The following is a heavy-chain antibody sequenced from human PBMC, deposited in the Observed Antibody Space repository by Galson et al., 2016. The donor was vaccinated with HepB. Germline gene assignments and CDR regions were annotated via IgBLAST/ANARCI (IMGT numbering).Heavy chain of an antibody. D-gene: IGHD2-21*02. V-gene: IGHV1-69*13. J-gene: IGHJ4*02. CDR2: IIPMIDRP. CDR1: GGTFSTYE. Sequence: SVKVSCKASGGTFSTYEISWVRQAPGQGPEWMGGIIPMIDRPNYAQKFSDRVKITADESTNTVYMEMRSLRSEDTAMFYCARLLAFCGGDCPDKGDYWGQGTLVTVSS. CDR3: ARLLAFCGGDCPDKGDY.